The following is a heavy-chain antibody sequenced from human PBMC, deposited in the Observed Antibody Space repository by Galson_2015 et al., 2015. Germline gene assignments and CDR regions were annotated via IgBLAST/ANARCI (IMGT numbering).Heavy chain of an antibody. CDR1: GFTFSSYA. Sequence: SLRLSCAASGFTFSSYAMHWVRQAPGKGLEWVAVISYDGSNKYYADSVKGRFTISRDNSKNTLYLQMNSLRAEDTAVYYCAKESLSYYYYMDVWGKGTTVTVSS. J-gene: IGHJ6*03. CDR3: AKESLSYYYYMDV. V-gene: IGHV3-30-3*01. CDR2: ISYDGSNK.